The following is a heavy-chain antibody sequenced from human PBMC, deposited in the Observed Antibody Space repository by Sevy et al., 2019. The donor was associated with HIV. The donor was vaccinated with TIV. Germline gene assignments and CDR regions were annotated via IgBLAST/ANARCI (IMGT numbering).Heavy chain of an antibody. CDR2: ISGNSNYI. CDR3: SRGPPVPRYCTNGVCSQGFNS. CDR1: GFTFSPYN. D-gene: IGHD2-8*01. J-gene: IGHJ5*01. V-gene: IGHV3-21*01. Sequence: GGSLRLSCAASGFTFSPYNMIWVRQAPGKGLEWVSSISGNSNYIYYANSVKGRFTISRDNANNSLYLQMYSLRADDTAVYYCSRGPPVPRYCTNGVCSQGFNSWRQGTLVTVSS.